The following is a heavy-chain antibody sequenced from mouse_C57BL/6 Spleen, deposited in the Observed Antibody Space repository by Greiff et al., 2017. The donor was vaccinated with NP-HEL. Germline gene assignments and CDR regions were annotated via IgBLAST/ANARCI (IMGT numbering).Heavy chain of an antibody. CDR2: IHPNSGST. CDR3: ARSPGSSYYFDY. D-gene: IGHD1-1*01. CDR1: GHTFTSYW. V-gene: IGHV1-64*01. J-gene: IGHJ2*01. Sequence: QVQLQQPGAELVKPGASVKLSCKASGHTFTSYWMHWVKQRPGQGLEWIGMIHPNSGSTNYNEKFKSKATLTVDKSSSTAYMQLSSLTSEDSAVYYCARSPGSSYYFDYWGQGTTLTVSS.